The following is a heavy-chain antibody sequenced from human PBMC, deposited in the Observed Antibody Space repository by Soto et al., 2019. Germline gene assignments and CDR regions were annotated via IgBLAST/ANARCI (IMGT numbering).Heavy chain of an antibody. J-gene: IGHJ6*03. CDR2: IWSDGSNE. V-gene: IGHV3-33*01. Sequence: QVQLVESGGGVVQPGRSLRLSCAASEFTFSRHGMHWVRQAPGKGLQWVGVIWSDGSNEVYADSVKGRFIISRDNSTNILYLQMNSLRAEDTAVYYCARERTFGDNKHNYMDVWGTGITVTVS. CDR1: EFTFSRHG. CDR3: ARERTFGDNKHNYMDV. D-gene: IGHD3-10*01.